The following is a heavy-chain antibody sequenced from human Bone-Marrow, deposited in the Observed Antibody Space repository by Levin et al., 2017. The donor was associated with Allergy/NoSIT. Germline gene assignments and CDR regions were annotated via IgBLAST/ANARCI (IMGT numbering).Heavy chain of an antibody. J-gene: IGHJ3*01. CDR2: MSYDGTK. Sequence: GSLKISCAASGFPFRRPSMHWVRQAPGQGLQWLTLMSYDGTKDYADSVKGRFTVSRDNSKNTLDLQMTNLGPEDAGVYFCARGKRELSAANDAFDVWGQGTTVSVSS. CDR3: ARGKRELSAANDAFDV. V-gene: IGHV3-30*01. D-gene: IGHD3-16*02. CDR1: GFPFRRPS.